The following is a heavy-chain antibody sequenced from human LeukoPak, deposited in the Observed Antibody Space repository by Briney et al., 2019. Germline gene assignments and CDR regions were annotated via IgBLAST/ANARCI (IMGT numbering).Heavy chain of an antibody. CDR3: AGRNDYYDSAGYYYDAFDI. V-gene: IGHV4-34*01. CDR2: INHSGST. CDR1: GGSFSGYY. J-gene: IGHJ3*02. Sequence: SETLSLTCAVYGGSFSGYYWSWIRQPPGKGLEWIGEINHSGSTNYNPSLKSRVTISVDTSKNQFSLKLTSVTAADTAVYYCAGRNDYYDSAGYYYDAFDIWGQGTLVTVSS. D-gene: IGHD3-22*01.